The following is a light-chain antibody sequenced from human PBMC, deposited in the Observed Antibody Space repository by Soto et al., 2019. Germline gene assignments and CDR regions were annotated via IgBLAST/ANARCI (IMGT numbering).Light chain of an antibody. J-gene: IGLJ3*02. V-gene: IGLV2-8*01. CDR3: SSHAGSNNLV. Sequence: QSALAQPPSASGSPGQSVTITCTGTNSDVGKYNYVSWYQHHPGKAPKFLIYEVSMRPFGVPDRFSGSKSGNTASLPVSGLQAEDEADYYCSSHAGSNNLVFGGGTKLTVL. CDR2: EVS. CDR1: NSDVGKYNY.